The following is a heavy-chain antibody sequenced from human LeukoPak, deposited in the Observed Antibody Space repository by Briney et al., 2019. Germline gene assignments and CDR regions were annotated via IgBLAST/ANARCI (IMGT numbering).Heavy chain of an antibody. V-gene: IGHV3-33*01. J-gene: IGHJ3*02. Sequence: PGRSLRPSCAASGFAFSNYVMHWVRQTPGKGLEWVAVIWYDGSNKYYADSVKGRFTISRDNSKNTLYLQMNSLRAEDTAVFYCAGTSEATYYSLSSGHYLGAFDIWGQGTMVTVSS. D-gene: IGHD3-22*01. CDR2: IWYDGSNK. CDR1: GFAFSNYV. CDR3: AGTSEATYYSLSSGHYLGAFDI.